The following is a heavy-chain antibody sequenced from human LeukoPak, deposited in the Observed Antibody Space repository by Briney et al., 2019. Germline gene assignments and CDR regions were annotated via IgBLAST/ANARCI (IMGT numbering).Heavy chain of an antibody. CDR2: IHTSGST. Sequence: SETLSLTCTVSGVSISSHYWSWIRQPAGKGLEWIGRIHTSGSTNYNPSLKSRVSISVDTSKNQFSLKLSSVTAADAAVYYCARDTYYYGSGSYRLDYWGQGTLVTVSS. D-gene: IGHD3-10*01. J-gene: IGHJ4*02. CDR3: ARDTYYYGSGSYRLDY. V-gene: IGHV4-4*07. CDR1: GVSISSHY.